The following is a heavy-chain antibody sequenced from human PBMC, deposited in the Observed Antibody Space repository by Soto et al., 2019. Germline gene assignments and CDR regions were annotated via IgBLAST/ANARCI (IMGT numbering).Heavy chain of an antibody. CDR1: GFTFSSYA. CDR2: ISGSGGST. J-gene: IGHJ3*02. CDR3: AKDGEYYDILTGYISGGFDI. Sequence: PGGSLKLSCAASGFTFSSYAMSWVRQAPGKGLEWVSAISGSGGSTYYADSVKGRFTIARDNSKNTLYLQMNSLRAEDTAVYYCAKDGEYYDILTGYISGGFDIWGQGTMVTVS. V-gene: IGHV3-23*01. D-gene: IGHD3-9*01.